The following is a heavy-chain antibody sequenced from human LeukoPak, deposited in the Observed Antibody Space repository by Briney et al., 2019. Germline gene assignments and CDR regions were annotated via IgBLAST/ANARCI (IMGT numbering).Heavy chain of an antibody. J-gene: IGHJ4*02. D-gene: IGHD3-10*01. CDR1: GFIFSNFG. CDR3: ARYRSGSSDY. Sequence: GGSLRLSCVASGFIFSNFGMHWVRQAPGRGLEWVAVIWYDGSRRYYADSAKGRFTTSRDNSKNTVSLQMNSLRAEDTAMYYCARYRSGSSDYWGQGTLVTVSS. V-gene: IGHV3-33*01. CDR2: IWYDGSRR.